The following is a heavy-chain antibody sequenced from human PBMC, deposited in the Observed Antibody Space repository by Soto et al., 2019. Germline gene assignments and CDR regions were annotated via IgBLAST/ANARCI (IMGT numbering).Heavy chain of an antibody. Sequence: QVQLVQSGAEVKKPGASVKVSCKASVYTCTSDAMHWVRQAPGQRLEWMGWINAGNGNTKYSQKFQGRVTITRDTAASTAYMELSSLSSEDKAVYYCARALLLGRQLLYSFDYWGQGTLVTVSS. J-gene: IGHJ4*02. CDR2: INAGNGNT. CDR1: VYTCTSDA. CDR3: ARALLLGRQLLYSFDY. D-gene: IGHD2-2*01. V-gene: IGHV1-3*01.